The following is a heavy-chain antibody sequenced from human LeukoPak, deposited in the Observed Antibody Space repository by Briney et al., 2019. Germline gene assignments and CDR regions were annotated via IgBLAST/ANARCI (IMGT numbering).Heavy chain of an antibody. CDR2: ISSNGGST. V-gene: IGHV3-64*01. Sequence: GGSLRLSCAASGFTFSNYAMHWVRQAPGKGLEYVSAISSNGGSTYYANSVKGRFTISRDNSKNTLYLQMGSLRAEDMAVYYRARDLRLKELAYCGGDCLDYWGQGTLVTVSS. CDR3: ARDLRLKELAYCGGDCLDY. CDR1: GFTFSNYA. D-gene: IGHD2-21*02. J-gene: IGHJ4*02.